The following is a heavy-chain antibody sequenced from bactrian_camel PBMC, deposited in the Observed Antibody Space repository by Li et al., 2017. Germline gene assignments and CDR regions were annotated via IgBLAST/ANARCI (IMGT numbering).Heavy chain of an antibody. J-gene: IGHJ4*01. V-gene: IGHV3S7*01. Sequence: HVQLVESGGGLVQPGGSLRLSCAASGFTFSSAAMSWVRQAPGKGLEWVSGIYSDGSKQFYADSVKGRFTISRDNAKNTVYLQMNSLKSEDTALYYCATDPDGGSGYGRYRCWGQGTQVTVS. CDR2: IYSDGSKQ. D-gene: IGHD6*01. CDR1: GFTFSSAA. CDR3: ATDPDGGSGYGRYRC.